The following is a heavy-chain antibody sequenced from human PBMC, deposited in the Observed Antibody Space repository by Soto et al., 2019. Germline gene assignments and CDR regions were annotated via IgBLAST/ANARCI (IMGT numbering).Heavy chain of an antibody. Sequence: GESLKISCKGSGYSFTNYWIGWVRQLPGKGLEWMGIVYPGDSNTVYSPSFQGQVTISADKSITTAYLQWSSLKASDTAMYYCARHNNYAYYMDVWGKGTTVTVSS. CDR2: VYPGDSNT. CDR1: GYSFTNYW. J-gene: IGHJ6*03. V-gene: IGHV5-51*01. CDR3: ARHNNYAYYMDV.